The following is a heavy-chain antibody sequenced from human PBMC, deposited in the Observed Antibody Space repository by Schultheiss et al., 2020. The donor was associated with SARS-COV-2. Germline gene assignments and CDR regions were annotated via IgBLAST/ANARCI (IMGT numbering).Heavy chain of an antibody. CDR2: IYHSGST. J-gene: IGHJ6*02. V-gene: IGHV4-59*01. Sequence: SETLSLTCTVSGGSISSYYWSWIRQPPGKGLEWIGSIYHSGSTNYNPSLRSRVTISVDTSKNQFSLKLSSVTAADTAVYYCARRTKKYSSSSGYYYYGMDVWGQGTTVTVSS. CDR3: ARRTKKYSSSSGYYYYGMDV. CDR1: GGSISSYY. D-gene: IGHD6-6*01.